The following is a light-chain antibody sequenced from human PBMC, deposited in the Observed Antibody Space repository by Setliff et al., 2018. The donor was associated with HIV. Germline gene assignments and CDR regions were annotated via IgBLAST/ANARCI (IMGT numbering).Light chain of an antibody. CDR3: SSYTSYSTSV. J-gene: IGLJ1*01. CDR1: SSDVGGYNY. V-gene: IGLV2-14*03. Sequence: QSVLSQPASVSGSPGQSITISCTGTSSDVGGYNYASWYQQRPGKAPELVIFGVSNRPSGVSNRFSGSKSGNTASLTISGLQPEDEADYFCSSYTSYSTSVFGTGTKVTVL. CDR2: GVS.